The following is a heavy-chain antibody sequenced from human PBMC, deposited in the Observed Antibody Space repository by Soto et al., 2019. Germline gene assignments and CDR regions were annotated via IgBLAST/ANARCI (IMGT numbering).Heavy chain of an antibody. Sequence: HSETLSLTCTVSGGSISSYYWSWIRQPPGKGLEWIGYIYYSGSTNYNPSLKSRVTISVDTSKNQFSLKLSSVTAADTAVYYCAGGYSSSWYPPYYYYYYYMDVWGKGTTVTVSS. D-gene: IGHD6-13*01. J-gene: IGHJ6*03. CDR3: AGGYSSSWYPPYYYYYYYMDV. CDR1: GGSISSYY. V-gene: IGHV4-59*01. CDR2: IYYSGST.